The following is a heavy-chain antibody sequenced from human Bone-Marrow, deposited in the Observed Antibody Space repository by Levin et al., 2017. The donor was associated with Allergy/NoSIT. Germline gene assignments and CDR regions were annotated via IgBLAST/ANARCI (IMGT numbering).Heavy chain of an antibody. Sequence: GGSLRLSCAASGYSFSNYGMHWVRQAPGKGLEWVALIWYDGGNREYAHSVKGRFTVSSDTSKNTVYLQMDSLRDEDTAVYYCARDGTERGTYYADSNGYPVDVWGQGTLVTVSS. CDR1: GYSFSNYG. CDR3: ARDGTERGTYYADSNGYPVDV. D-gene: IGHD3-22*01. J-gene: IGHJ4*02. V-gene: IGHV3-33*01. CDR2: IWYDGGNR.